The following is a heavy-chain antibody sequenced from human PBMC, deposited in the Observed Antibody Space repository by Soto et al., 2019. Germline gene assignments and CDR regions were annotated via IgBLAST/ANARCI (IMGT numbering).Heavy chain of an antibody. D-gene: IGHD2-2*01. Sequence: SETLSLTCTVSGYSISSGYYWGWIRQPPGKGLEWIGSIYHSGSTYYNPSLKSRVTISVDTSKNQFSLKLSSVTAADTAVYYCARSSPISSYYFDYWGQEPWSPSPQ. CDR3: ARSSPISSYYFDY. V-gene: IGHV4-38-2*02. J-gene: IGHJ4*01. CDR1: GYSISSGYY. CDR2: IYHSGST.